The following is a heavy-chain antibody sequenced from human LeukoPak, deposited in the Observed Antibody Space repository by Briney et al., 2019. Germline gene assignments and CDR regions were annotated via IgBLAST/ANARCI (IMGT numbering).Heavy chain of an antibody. Sequence: ASVKVSCKASGYTFTSFDIFWVRQATGQGLEWMGWMSPNSGNTGSAQKFQGRVTFTRDTSISTSFMELSSLRSEDPAIYYCARGRPDTSVPRTYYMDVWGKGTTVTVSS. CDR3: ARGRPDTSVPRTYYMDV. J-gene: IGHJ6*03. V-gene: IGHV1-8*01. CDR2: MSPNSGNT. D-gene: IGHD5-18*01. CDR1: GYTFTSFD.